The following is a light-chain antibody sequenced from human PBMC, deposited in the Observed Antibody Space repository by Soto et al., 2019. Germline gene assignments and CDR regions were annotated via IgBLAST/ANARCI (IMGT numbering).Light chain of an antibody. J-gene: IGKJ1*01. CDR1: QSISSW. V-gene: IGKV1-5*01. CDR3: QQYNSYPGT. Sequence: DIQMTQSPSTLSASVGDRVTITCRASQSISSWLAWYQQKPGKAPKPMIYDASSLESGVPSRFSGSGSGKEFTLTISSLQPDDFANYYCQQYNSYPGTFGQGTKVEIK. CDR2: DAS.